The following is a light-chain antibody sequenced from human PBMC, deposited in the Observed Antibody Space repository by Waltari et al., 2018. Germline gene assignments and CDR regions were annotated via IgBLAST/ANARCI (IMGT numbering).Light chain of an antibody. CDR2: RVS. CDR1: QSLVHSDGNTH. J-gene: IGKJ2*01. CDR3: MQGTHWPYT. V-gene: IGKV2-30*02. Sequence: DVVMPQSPLPLPVTLGPPASISCKSSQSLVHSDGNTHLNWFHQRPGQSPRRLIYRVSNRDSGVPDRFSGSGSGTDFTLKISRVEAEDVGVYYCMQGTHWPYTFGQGTKLDIK.